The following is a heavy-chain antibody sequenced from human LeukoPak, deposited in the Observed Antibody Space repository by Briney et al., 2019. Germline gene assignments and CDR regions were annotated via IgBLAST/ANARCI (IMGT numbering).Heavy chain of an antibody. D-gene: IGHD6-13*01. J-gene: IGHJ4*02. Sequence: ASVKVSCKASGYTFTSYSISWVRQAPGQGLEWMGWISAYNGNTNYAQKLQGRVTMTTDTSTSTAYMELRSLRSDDTAVYYCARDLAAAGTSGYWGQGTLVTVSS. CDR3: ARDLAAAGTSGY. V-gene: IGHV1-18*04. CDR2: ISAYNGNT. CDR1: GYTFTSYS.